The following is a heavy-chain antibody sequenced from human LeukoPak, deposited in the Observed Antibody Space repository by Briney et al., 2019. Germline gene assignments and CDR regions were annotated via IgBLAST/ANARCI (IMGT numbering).Heavy chain of an antibody. D-gene: IGHD4-17*01. Sequence: SETLSLTCAVYGGSFSGYYWSWIRQPPGKGLEWIGYIYYSGSTNYNPSLKSRVTISVDTSKNQFSLKLSSVTAADTAVYYCAREGGPGDYFDYWGQGTLVTVSS. CDR1: GGSFSGYY. V-gene: IGHV4-59*01. J-gene: IGHJ4*02. CDR2: IYYSGST. CDR3: AREGGPGDYFDY.